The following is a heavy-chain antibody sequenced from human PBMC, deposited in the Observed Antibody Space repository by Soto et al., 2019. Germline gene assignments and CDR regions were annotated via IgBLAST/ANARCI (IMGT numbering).Heavy chain of an antibody. V-gene: IGHV1-69*01. J-gene: IGHJ3*02. CDR1: GGTFSSYA. Sequence: QVQLVQSGAEVKKPVSSVKVSCKASGGTFSSYAISWVRQAPGQGLEWMGGIIPIFGTANYAQKFQGRVTITAEESTSTAYMERRSLRSEDTAVYYCARDRVGYCPEAFDIWGQGTMVPVSS. D-gene: IGHD2-8*02. CDR3: ARDRVGYCPEAFDI. CDR2: IIPIFGTA.